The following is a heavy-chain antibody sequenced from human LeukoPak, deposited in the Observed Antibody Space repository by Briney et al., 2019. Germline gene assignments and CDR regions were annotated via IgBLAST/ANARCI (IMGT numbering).Heavy chain of an antibody. CDR3: ARGVTGYPSFDY. J-gene: IGHJ4*02. CDR1: GFTFSSYA. CDR2: ISGSGGST. D-gene: IGHD1-14*01. Sequence: GGSLRLSRAASGFTFSSYAMSWVRQAPGKGLEWVSAISGSGGSTYYADSVKGRFTISRDNSKNTLYLQMNSLRAEDTAVYYCARGVTGYPSFDYWGQGTLVTVSS. V-gene: IGHV3-23*01.